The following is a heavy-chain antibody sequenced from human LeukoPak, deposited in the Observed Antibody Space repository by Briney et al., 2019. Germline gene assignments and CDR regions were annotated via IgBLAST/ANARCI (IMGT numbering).Heavy chain of an antibody. CDR1: GGSISSGDYY. J-gene: IGHJ5*02. CDR2: IYYSGSA. V-gene: IGHV4-30-4*01. Sequence: SETLSLTCTVSGGSISSGDYYWSWIRQPPGKGLEWIGYIYYSGSAYYNPSLKSRVTISVDTSKNQFSLKLSSVTAADTAVYYCASSPKSNNWFDPWGQGTLVAVSS. CDR3: ASSPKSNNWFDP.